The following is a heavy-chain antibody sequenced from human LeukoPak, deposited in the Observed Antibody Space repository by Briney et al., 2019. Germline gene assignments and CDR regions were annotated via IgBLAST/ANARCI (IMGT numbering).Heavy chain of an antibody. CDR2: ILYDGSNK. Sequence: GGSLRLSCAASGFTFSSYAMHWVRQAPGKGLEWVAVILYDGSNKYYADSVKGRFTISRDNAKNTLYLQMNSLRVEDTAVYYCARALGSGWVYFLGGQGTLVTVSS. V-gene: IGHV3-30*04. CDR3: ARALGSGWVYFL. J-gene: IGHJ4*02. D-gene: IGHD3-10*01. CDR1: GFTFSSYA.